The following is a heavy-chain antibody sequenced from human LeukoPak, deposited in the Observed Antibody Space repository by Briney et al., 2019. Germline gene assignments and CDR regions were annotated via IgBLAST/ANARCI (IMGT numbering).Heavy chain of an antibody. D-gene: IGHD3-9*01. CDR3: ARHYDILTGAPSYYYGMDV. J-gene: IGHJ6*02. CDR1: GFTFSSYA. V-gene: IGHV3-33*01. CDR2: IWYDGSNK. Sequence: GRSLRLSCAASGFTFSSYAMHWVRQAPGKGLEWVAVIWYDGSNKYYADSVKGRFTISRDNSKKTLYLQMNSLRAEDTAVYYCARHYDILTGAPSYYYGMDVWGQGTTVTVSS.